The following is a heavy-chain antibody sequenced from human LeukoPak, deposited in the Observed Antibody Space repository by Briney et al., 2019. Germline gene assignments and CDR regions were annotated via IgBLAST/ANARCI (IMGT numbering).Heavy chain of an antibody. D-gene: IGHD3-3*01. CDR2: INPNSGGT. CDR1: GYTFTGYY. CDR3: ARGPYYDFWSGRGYYYGMDI. Sequence: GGSVKVSCKASGYTFTGYYMHWVRQAPGQGLEWMGWINPNSGGTNYAQTVKGRVTMTRDTSNSTAYMDLSRLRSYDTAVYYCARGPYYDFWSGRGYYYGMDIWGQGTTVTVSS. J-gene: IGHJ6*02. V-gene: IGHV1-2*02.